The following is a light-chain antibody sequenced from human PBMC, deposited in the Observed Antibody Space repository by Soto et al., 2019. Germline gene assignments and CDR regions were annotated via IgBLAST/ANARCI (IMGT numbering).Light chain of an antibody. V-gene: IGLV2-14*02. J-gene: IGLJ3*02. Sequence: QSVLTQPASVSGSPGQSITISCTGTSGDVGTYDLVSWYQHHPGAAPKLMVYEATRRPSGISNRFSGSKSGNTASLTISGLQAEDEADYYCASYTTTTTLGVFGGGTKLTVL. CDR1: SGDVGTYDL. CDR2: EAT. CDR3: ASYTTTTTLGV.